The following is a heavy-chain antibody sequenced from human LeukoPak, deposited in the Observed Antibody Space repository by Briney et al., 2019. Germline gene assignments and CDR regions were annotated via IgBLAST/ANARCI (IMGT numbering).Heavy chain of an antibody. J-gene: IGHJ4*02. Sequence: SQTLSLTCTVSGVSMSSGGNYWSWIRQHPGKGQEWIGYIYYSGTTQYNPSFKSRITISVDASKNQFSLKLSSVTAADTAVYYCASCSTDWGFFDYWGQGTLVTVSS. D-gene: IGHD2-2*02. CDR2: IYYSGTT. V-gene: IGHV4-31*03. CDR3: ASCSTDWGFFDY. CDR1: GVSMSSGGNY.